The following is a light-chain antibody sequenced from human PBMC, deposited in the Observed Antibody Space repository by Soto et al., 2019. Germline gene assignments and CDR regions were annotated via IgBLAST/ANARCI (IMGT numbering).Light chain of an antibody. CDR3: QQYGSSPRT. V-gene: IGKV3-20*01. J-gene: IGKJ2*01. CDR2: GAS. CDR1: QIISSTY. Sequence: EIVLTQSPGTLSLSPGERATLSCRASQIISSTYLAWYQQKPGQAPRLLIYGASSRATGISDRFSGSGSGTDFTLTISRLEPEDFAVYYWQQYGSSPRTFGQGTKLEIK.